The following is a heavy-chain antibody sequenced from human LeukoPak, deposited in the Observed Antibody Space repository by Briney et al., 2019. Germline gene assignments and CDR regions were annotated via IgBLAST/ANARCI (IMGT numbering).Heavy chain of an antibody. D-gene: IGHD5-18*01. CDR1: GGSISSSSYY. CDR2: IYYSGST. J-gene: IGHJ4*02. CDR3: ARPSYGGNYFDY. Sequence: SETLSLTCTVSGGSISSSSYYWGWIRQPPGKGLEWIGSIYYSGSTYYNPSLKSRVTISVDTSKNQFSLKLSSVTAADTAVYYCARPSYGGNYFDYCGQGTLVTVSS. V-gene: IGHV4-39*01.